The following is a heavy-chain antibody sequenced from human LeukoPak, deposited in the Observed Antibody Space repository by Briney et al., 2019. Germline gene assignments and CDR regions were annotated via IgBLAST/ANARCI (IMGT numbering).Heavy chain of an antibody. CDR1: GLTFTDFW. CDR3: SGRDSSRSPRAY. J-gene: IGHJ4*02. V-gene: IGHV3-7*03. Sequence: GGSLRLSCAASGLTFTDFWMNWVRLAPGRGLEWLANIKPDGSERYYVDSVKGRFAISRDNAKNEVSLEMNSVRAEDTGVYYCSGRDSSRSPRAYWGQGTLVSVSS. D-gene: IGHD2-2*01. CDR2: IKPDGSER.